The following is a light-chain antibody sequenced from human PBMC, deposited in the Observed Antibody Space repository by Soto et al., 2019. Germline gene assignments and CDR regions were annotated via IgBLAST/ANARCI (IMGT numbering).Light chain of an antibody. V-gene: IGKV1-39*01. J-gene: IGKJ2*01. Sequence: DIQMTQSPSSLSASVGDRVTITCRASQSISSYLNWYQQKPGKAPKLLIYAASRLQSAVPSRFSGSGSGTDCTLSISSLQPEDFATYYCQQSYSTPYTFGQGTKPEIK. CDR3: QQSYSTPYT. CDR1: QSISSY. CDR2: AAS.